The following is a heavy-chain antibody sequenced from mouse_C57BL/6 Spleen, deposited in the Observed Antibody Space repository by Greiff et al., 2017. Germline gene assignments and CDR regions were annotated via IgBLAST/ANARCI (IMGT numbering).Heavy chain of an antibody. V-gene: IGHV1-82*01. CDR2: IYPGDGDT. CDR1: GYAFSSSW. Sequence: QVQLQQSGPELVKPGASVKISCKASGYAFSSSWMNWVKQRPGKGLEWIGRIYPGDGDTNYNGKFKGKATLTADKSSSTAYMQLSSLTSEDSAVYFCARILRAMDYWGQGTSVTVSS. CDR3: ARILRAMDY. J-gene: IGHJ4*01.